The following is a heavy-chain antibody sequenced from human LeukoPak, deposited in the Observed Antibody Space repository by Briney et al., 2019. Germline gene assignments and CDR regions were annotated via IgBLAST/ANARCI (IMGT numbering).Heavy chain of an antibody. Sequence: GASVKVSCKASGGTFSSYAISWGRQAPGQGLEWMGRIILIFVTANYAQKFQGSVTITTDESTSTACMELSSLRSEDTAVYYCAREPSPTFSGTTSDYWGQGTLVTVSS. J-gene: IGHJ4*02. CDR2: IILIFVTA. V-gene: IGHV1-69*05. CDR1: GGTFSSYA. CDR3: AREPSPTFSGTTSDY. D-gene: IGHD1-1*01.